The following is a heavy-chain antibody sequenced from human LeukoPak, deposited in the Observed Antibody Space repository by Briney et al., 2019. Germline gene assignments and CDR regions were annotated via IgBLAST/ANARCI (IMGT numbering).Heavy chain of an antibody. V-gene: IGHV4-61*02. CDR1: GGSISSGSYY. D-gene: IGHD6-6*01. J-gene: IGHJ4*02. CDR3: ARGSSSYHARGVPIAFDY. CDR2: IYTSGST. Sequence: PSETLSLTCTVSGGSISSGSYYWSWIRQPAGKGLEWIGRIYTSGSTNYNPSLKSRVTISVDTSKNQFSLKLSSVTAADTAVYYCARGSSSYHARGVPIAFDYWGQGTLVTVSS.